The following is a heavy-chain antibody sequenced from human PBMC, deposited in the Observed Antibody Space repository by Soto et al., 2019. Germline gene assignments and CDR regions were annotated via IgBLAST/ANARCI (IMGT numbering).Heavy chain of an antibody. Sequence: GGSLRFSCAASGFTFSSYEMNWVRQATGKGLEWVSYISSSGSTIYYADTVKGRFTISRDNAKNSLYLQMNRLRADDTAVYYCARDGPRYYDSSQNAFDIWGQGTMVTVSS. CDR2: ISSSGSTI. D-gene: IGHD3-22*01. V-gene: IGHV3-48*03. CDR3: ARDGPRYYDSSQNAFDI. J-gene: IGHJ3*02. CDR1: GFTFSSYE.